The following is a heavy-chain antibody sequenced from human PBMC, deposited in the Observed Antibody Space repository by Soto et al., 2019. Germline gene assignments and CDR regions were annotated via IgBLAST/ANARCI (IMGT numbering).Heavy chain of an antibody. J-gene: IGHJ6*02. CDR3: ARGDCSSTSCTRYYYYYGMDV. Sequence: PGGSLRLSCAASGFTFSSYWMHWVRQAPGKGLVWVSRINSDGSSTSYADSVKGRFTISRDNAKNTLYLQMNSLRAEDTAVYYCARGDCSSTSCTRYYYYYGMDVWGQGTTVTVSS. V-gene: IGHV3-74*01. CDR2: INSDGSST. D-gene: IGHD2-2*01. CDR1: GFTFSSYW.